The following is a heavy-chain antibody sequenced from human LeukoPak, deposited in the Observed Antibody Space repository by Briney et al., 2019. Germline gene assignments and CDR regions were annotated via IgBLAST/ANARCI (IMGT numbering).Heavy chain of an antibody. CDR1: GYSISGGYY. D-gene: IGHD2-2*01. CDR3: ARDPLVVPAARKLTAGNWFDP. CDR2: IYHSGST. V-gene: IGHV4-38-2*02. Sequence: SETLSLTCTVSGYSISGGYYWGWIRQPPGKGLEWIGSIYHSGSTYYNPSLKSRVTISVDTSKNQFSLKLSSVTAADTAVYYCARDPLVVPAARKLTAGNWFDPWGQGTLVTVSS. J-gene: IGHJ5*02.